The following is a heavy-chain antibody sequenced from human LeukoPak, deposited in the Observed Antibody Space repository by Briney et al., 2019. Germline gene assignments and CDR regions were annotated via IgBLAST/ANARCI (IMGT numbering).Heavy chain of an antibody. CDR3: ARGRGAGGLSPIDY. Sequence: SETLSLTCTVSGYSISSGYYWGWIRQPPGKGLEWIGSIYHSGSIYYNPSLKSRVTISVDTSKNQFSLKLSSVTAADTAVYYCARGRGAGGLSPIDYWGQGTLVTVSS. CDR1: GYSISSGYY. V-gene: IGHV4-38-2*02. J-gene: IGHJ4*02. D-gene: IGHD1-26*01. CDR2: IYHSGSI.